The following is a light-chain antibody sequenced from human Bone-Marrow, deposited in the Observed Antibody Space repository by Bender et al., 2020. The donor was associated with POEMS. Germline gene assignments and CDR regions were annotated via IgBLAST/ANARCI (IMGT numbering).Light chain of an antibody. CDR1: GSNIGGYP. V-gene: IGLV1-44*01. Sequence: QSVLTQPPSVSGTPGQRVTISCSGSGSNIGGYPVNWYQQLPETAPRLLIYRSNQRPSGVPDRFSGSKSGASASLAISWLRPGDEAIYFCVAWDASLNGWVFGGGTKLTVL. J-gene: IGLJ3*02. CDR2: RSN. CDR3: VAWDASLNGWV.